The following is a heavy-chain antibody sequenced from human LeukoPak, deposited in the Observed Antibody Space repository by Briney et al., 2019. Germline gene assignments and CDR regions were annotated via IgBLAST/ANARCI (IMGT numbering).Heavy chain of an antibody. V-gene: IGHV4-34*01. CDR3: ASGTIAAAGKY. J-gene: IGHJ4*02. CDR2: INQSGST. D-gene: IGHD6-13*01. CDR1: GGSFSGYY. Sequence: SETLSLTCAVYGGSFSGYYWSWIRQPPGKGLEWIGEINQSGSTKYNPSLKSRVTISVDTSKNQFSLKLSSVTAADTAVYYCASGTIAAAGKYWGQGTLVTVSS.